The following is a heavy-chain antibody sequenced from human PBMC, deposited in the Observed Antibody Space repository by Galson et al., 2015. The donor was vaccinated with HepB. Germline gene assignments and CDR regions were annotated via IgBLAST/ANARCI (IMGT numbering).Heavy chain of an antibody. CDR1: GFTFSRHY. CDR2: IVPDGSES. CDR3: AKETWWTCDY. V-gene: IGHV3-7*03. J-gene: IGHJ4*02. Sequence: SLRLSCAASGFTFSRHYMSWVRQAPGKGLEWVAKIVPDGSESFYVDSMKGRLALSRDNAKRSLYLQMDSLTAEDTAVYYCAKETWWTCDYWGQGTRVNVSS. D-gene: IGHD2-15*01.